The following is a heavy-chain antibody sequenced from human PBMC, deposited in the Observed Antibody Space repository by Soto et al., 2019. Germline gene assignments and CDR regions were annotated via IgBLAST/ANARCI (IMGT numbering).Heavy chain of an antibody. Sequence: SETLSLTFTVSGDSISSKTYYWGWIRQPPGKGPEWIGTIYHSGTTYHNPSLKSRVAISVDTSKNQFSLKLNSVTAADTAVYYCARQEGLRYPPNWFDPWGQGTLVTVSS. CDR3: ARQEGLRYPPNWFDP. CDR1: GDSISSKTYY. CDR2: IYHSGTT. J-gene: IGHJ5*02. D-gene: IGHD3-9*01. V-gene: IGHV4-39*01.